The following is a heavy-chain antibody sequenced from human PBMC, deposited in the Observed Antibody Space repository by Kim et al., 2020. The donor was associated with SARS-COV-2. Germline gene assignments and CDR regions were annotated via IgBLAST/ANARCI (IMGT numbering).Heavy chain of an antibody. Sequence: SVKSRFTISRDNSKTTLYLKMNSLRAEDTAVYYCARDRFVVVVAANGLDYWGQGTLVTVSS. V-gene: IGHV3-30*01. D-gene: IGHD2-15*01. CDR3: ARDRFVVVVAANGLDY. J-gene: IGHJ4*02.